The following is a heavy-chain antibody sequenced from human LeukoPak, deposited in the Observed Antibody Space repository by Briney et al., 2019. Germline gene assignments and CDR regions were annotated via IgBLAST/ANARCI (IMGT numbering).Heavy chain of an antibody. CDR1: GFTFTTYA. V-gene: IGHV3-23*01. CDR3: ARDDYGFDP. D-gene: IGHD4/OR15-4a*01. J-gene: IGHJ5*02. Sequence: GGSLRLSCAASGFTFTTYAMNWVRQAPGKGLEWVSGISTSGGSTYYADSVRGRFTISRDNSKNTLYLQMNSLRADDSAVYHCARDDYGFDPWGQGILVTVSS. CDR2: ISTSGGST.